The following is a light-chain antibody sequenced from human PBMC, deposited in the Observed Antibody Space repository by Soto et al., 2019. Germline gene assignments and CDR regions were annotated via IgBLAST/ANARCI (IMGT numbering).Light chain of an antibody. Sequence: EIVLTQSPATLSLSPGERATLSCRASPSVSNYLGWYQQRPGQAPRLLISDASERATGIPARCSGSGSGTDCTRPINSLEPEGFAVYACQHRYNWPQAVGQGTRLDI. J-gene: IGKJ5*01. CDR3: QHRYNWPQA. V-gene: IGKV3-11*01. CDR1: PSVSNY. CDR2: DAS.